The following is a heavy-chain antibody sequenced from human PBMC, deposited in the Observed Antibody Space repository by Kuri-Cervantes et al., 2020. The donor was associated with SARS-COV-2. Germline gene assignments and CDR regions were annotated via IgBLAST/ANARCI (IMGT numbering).Heavy chain of an antibody. CDR2: LSWTGAGA. J-gene: IGHJ4*02. Sequence: ETLSLTWTASPFSFSSFAISWVGQGPGKGLVWVAILSWTGAGAYYADSVKGRFTISRDNSKNTLYLQMNSLRAEDTAVYYCAKDLGIVVVSRASIDYWGQGTLVTVSS. CDR1: PFSFSSFA. D-gene: IGHD3-22*01. V-gene: IGHV3-23*01. CDR3: AKDLGIVVVSRASIDY.